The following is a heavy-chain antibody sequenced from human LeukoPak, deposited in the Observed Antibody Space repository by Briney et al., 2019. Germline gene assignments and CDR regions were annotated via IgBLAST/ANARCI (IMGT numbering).Heavy chain of an antibody. J-gene: IGHJ4*02. CDR1: GFTFDDYA. CDR2: ISRNSGNI. V-gene: IGHV3-9*01. CDR3: ARDRSMTHFDY. Sequence: GGSLRLSCAASGFTFDDYAMHWVRQTPGKGLEWVSYISRNSGNIGYADSVKGRFTISRDNAKNSLYLQMNSLRAEDTALYYCARDRSMTHFDYWGQGTLVTVSS.